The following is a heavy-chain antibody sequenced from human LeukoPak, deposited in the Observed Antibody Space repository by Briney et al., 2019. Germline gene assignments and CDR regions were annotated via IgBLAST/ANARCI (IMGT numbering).Heavy chain of an antibody. CDR2: IYYSGRP. CDR3: ARERAGSSWHEGWFDP. V-gene: IGHV4-59*01. J-gene: IGHJ5*02. CDR1: GGSISSYY. D-gene: IGHD6-13*01. Sequence: SETLSLTCTVSGGSISSYYWSWVRQPPGKGLEWNGYIYYSGRPNYNPSLKSRVTISVDTSKNQFSLKLSSVTAADTAVYYCARERAGSSWHEGWFDPWGQGTLVTVSS.